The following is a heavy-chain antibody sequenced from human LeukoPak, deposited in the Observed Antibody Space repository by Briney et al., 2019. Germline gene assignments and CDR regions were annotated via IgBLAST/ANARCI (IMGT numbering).Heavy chain of an antibody. J-gene: IGHJ6*04. V-gene: IGHV3-7*03. D-gene: IGHD1-14*01. CDR2: IKKDGSEK. CDR1: GLTCSLYW. Sequence: GGSLRISCAASGLTCSLYWMSWVSQALGKGLVRLANIKKDGSEKNYVDTMKGRFNISRDNAKNSMYLQMNRLRADDTAVYHCASEAPESYGIDVWGKGTTITVSS. CDR3: ASEAPESYGIDV.